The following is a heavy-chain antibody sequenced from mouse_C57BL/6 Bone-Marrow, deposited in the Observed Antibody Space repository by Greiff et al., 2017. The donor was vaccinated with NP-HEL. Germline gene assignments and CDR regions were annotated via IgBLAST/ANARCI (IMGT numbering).Heavy chain of an antibody. D-gene: IGHD1-1*01. V-gene: IGHV1-74*01. CDR1: GYTFTSYW. CDR2: IHPSDSDT. Sequence: QVHVKQSGAELVKPGASVKVSCKASGYTFTSYWMHWVKQRPGQGLEWIGRIHPSDSDTNYNQKFKGKATLTVDKSSSTAYMQLSSLTSEDSAVYYCAIGVITTVVPLDYWGQGTTLTVSS. CDR3: AIGVITTVVPLDY. J-gene: IGHJ2*01.